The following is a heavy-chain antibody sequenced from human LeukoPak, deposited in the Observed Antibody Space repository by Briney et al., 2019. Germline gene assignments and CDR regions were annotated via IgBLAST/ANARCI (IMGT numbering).Heavy chain of an antibody. CDR3: AKDLCSGGSCYSSYYYYGMDV. Sequence: PGGSLRLSCAASGFTFGSYAMSWVRQAPGKGLEWVSAISGSGGSTYYADSVKGRFTISRDNSKNTLYLQMNSLRAEDTAVYYCAKDLCSGGSCYSSYYYYGMDVWGQGTTVTVSS. V-gene: IGHV3-23*01. CDR1: GFTFGSYA. D-gene: IGHD2-15*01. J-gene: IGHJ6*02. CDR2: ISGSGGST.